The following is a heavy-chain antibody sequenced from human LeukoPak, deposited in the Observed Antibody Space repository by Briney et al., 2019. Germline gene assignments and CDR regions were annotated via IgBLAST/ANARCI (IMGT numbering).Heavy chain of an antibody. CDR3: ARNARYFDWRKVYYYYYYMDV. CDR1: GGSISSSSYY. V-gene: IGHV4-39*01. J-gene: IGHJ6*03. Sequence: SETLSLTCTVSGGSISSSSYYWGWIRQPPGKGLEWIGSIYYSGSTYYNPSLKSRVTISVDTSKNQFSLKLSSVTAADTAVYYCARNARYFDWRKVYYYYYYMDVWGKGTTVTISS. CDR2: IYYSGST. D-gene: IGHD3-9*01.